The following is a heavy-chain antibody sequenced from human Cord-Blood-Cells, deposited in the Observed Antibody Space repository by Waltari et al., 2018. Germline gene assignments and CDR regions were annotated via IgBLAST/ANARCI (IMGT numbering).Heavy chain of an antibody. V-gene: IGHV1-2*04. CDR1: GYTLTGYY. CDR3: ARAICGGDCYPLDGMDV. D-gene: IGHD2-21*02. CDR2: INPNSGGT. Sequence: QVPLVQSGAEVKKPGASVTVSCKASGYTLTGYYMHWVPQAPGQGLEWMGWINPNSGGTNYAQKFQGWVTMTRDTSISTAYMELSRLRSDDTAVYYCARAICGGDCYPLDGMDVWGQGTTVTVSS. J-gene: IGHJ6*02.